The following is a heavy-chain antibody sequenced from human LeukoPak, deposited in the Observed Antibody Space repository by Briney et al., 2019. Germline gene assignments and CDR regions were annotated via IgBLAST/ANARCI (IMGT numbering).Heavy chain of an antibody. CDR3: ARERTADGYNPEDY. J-gene: IGHJ4*02. D-gene: IGHD5-24*01. CDR2: ISAYNGNP. Sequence: GASVKVSCKASGYTFTSYGFSWVRQAPGQGLEWMGWISAYNGNPNYAQKFQGRVTMTTDTSTSTAYMELRSLTSDDTAVYYCARERTADGYNPEDYWGQGTLVTVSS. V-gene: IGHV1-18*01. CDR1: GYTFTSYG.